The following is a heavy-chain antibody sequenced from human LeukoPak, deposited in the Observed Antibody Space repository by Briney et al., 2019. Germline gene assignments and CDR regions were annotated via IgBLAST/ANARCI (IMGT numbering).Heavy chain of an antibody. J-gene: IGHJ4*02. CDR3: TREISSASNY. Sequence: SETLSLTCTVSGGSISSSSYYWGWIRQPPGEGLEWIGSIYYTGSTYYSPSPQSRVTISADTSKNEFSLKLSSVTAADTAVYYCTREISSASNYWGQGTLVTVSS. CDR1: GGSISSSSYY. D-gene: IGHD6-6*01. V-gene: IGHV4-39*01. CDR2: IYYTGST.